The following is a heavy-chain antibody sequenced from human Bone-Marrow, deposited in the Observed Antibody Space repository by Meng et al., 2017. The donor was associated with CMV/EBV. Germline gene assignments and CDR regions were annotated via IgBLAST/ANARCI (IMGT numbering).Heavy chain of an antibody. V-gene: IGHV3-23*01. CDR2: ISDSGVMT. D-gene: IGHD1-7*01. J-gene: IGHJ3*02. Sequence: GESLKISCAASGFTFSNLAMSWVRQAPGKGLEWVSGISDSGVMTYYKEFAKGRFTISRDTSKNTLYLQMISLRAEVTAVYYCAKVRGTTHGDAFDIWGQGTMVTVSS. CDR3: AKVRGTTHGDAFDI. CDR1: GFTFSNLA.